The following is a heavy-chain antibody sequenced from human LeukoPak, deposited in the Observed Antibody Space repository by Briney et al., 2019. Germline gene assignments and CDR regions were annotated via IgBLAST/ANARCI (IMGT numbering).Heavy chain of an antibody. V-gene: IGHV3-30*02. CDR2: IRYDGSNK. Sequence: GGSLRLSCAASGFTFSSYGMHWVRQAPGKGLEWVAFIRYDGSNKYYADSVKGRFTISRDNSKNTLYLQMNSLRAEDTAVYYCAKDGTAEDIVVVPAATGHYYYYMDVWGKGTTVTVSS. CDR1: GFTFSSYG. D-gene: IGHD2-2*01. CDR3: AKDGTAEDIVVVPAATGHYYYYMDV. J-gene: IGHJ6*03.